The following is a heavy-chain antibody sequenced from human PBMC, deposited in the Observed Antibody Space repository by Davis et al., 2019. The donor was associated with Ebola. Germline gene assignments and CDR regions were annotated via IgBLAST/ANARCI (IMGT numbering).Heavy chain of an antibody. CDR3: ARRDGSSGWYNYYGMDV. Sequence: GSLRLSCAVYGGSFSGYYWSWIRQPPGKGLEWIGEINHSGSTNYNPSLKSRVTISVDTSKNQFSLKLSSVTAADTAVYYCARRDGSSGWYNYYGMDVWGQGTTVTVSS. V-gene: IGHV4-34*01. CDR2: INHSGST. CDR1: GGSFSGYY. D-gene: IGHD6-19*01. J-gene: IGHJ6*02.